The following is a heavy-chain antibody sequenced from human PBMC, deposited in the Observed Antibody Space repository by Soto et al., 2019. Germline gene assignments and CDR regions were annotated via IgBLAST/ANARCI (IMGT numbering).Heavy chain of an antibody. V-gene: IGHV1-69*01. Sequence: QVQVVQSGVEVRRPGSSMKVSCKASEDTFKNCVISWVRQAPGQGLEWMGGIIPPFGTTDFAQRFQGRLTIATDESTTPAYMELSRLRSEDTATYYCPAELGFGKLAVVWGQGTTVIVSS. CDR1: EDTFKNCV. CDR3: PAELGFGKLAVV. J-gene: IGHJ6*02. D-gene: IGHD7-27*01. CDR2: IIPPFGTT.